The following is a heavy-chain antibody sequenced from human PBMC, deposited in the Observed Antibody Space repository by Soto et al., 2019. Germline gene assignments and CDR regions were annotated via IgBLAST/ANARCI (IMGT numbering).Heavy chain of an antibody. CDR2: MYYSGAT. CDR1: GGSISSNSYY. CDR3: ARHAAYDSVWGKSDGSDY. Sequence: KPSETLSLTCTVSGGSISSNSYYWDWIRQPPGKGLEWIGSMYYSGATYHNPSLQSRVTISVDTSKNQFSLHLSSVTATDTAVYYCARHAAYDSVWGKSDGSDYWGQGTLVTV. J-gene: IGHJ4*02. V-gene: IGHV4-39*01. D-gene: IGHD3-16*01.